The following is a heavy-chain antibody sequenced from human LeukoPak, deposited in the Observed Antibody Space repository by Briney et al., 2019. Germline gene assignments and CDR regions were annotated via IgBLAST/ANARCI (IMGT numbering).Heavy chain of an antibody. CDR2: ISSSSSTI. D-gene: IGHD6-13*01. V-gene: IGHV3-48*02. Sequence: GGSLRLSCAASGFTFSSYSMNWVRQAPGKGLEWASHISSSSSTIYYADSVKGRFTISRDNAKNSLYLQMNSLRDEDTAVYYCARDRPGYSSSWYSDYWGQGTLVTVSS. CDR3: ARDRPGYSSSWYSDY. CDR1: GFTFSSYS. J-gene: IGHJ4*02.